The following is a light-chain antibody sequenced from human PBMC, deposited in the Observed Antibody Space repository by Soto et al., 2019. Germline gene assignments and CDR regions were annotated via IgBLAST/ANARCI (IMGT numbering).Light chain of an antibody. J-gene: IGKJ1*01. CDR2: GAS. Sequence: EVVLTQSPGTLSLSPGERATLSCKSSQRINNKYLAWYQQKHGQAPRLLIYGASNRATGIPDRFSGSGSGTDFTLIIRRLEPEDVAVYYCQQYDSSPRTLGQGTKVDIK. CDR3: QQYDSSPRT. V-gene: IGKV3-20*01. CDR1: QRINNKY.